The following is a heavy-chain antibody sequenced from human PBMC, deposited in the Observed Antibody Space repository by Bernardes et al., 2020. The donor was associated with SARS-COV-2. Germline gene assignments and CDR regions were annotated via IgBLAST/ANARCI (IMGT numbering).Heavy chain of an antibody. CDR2: TSYRSKWNY. CDR1: GDSASSNRAV. Sequence: SQTLSLTCAISGDSASSNRAVWHWIRQSPSRGLEWLGRTSYRSKWNYDYAVSVKSRITISPDTSKNQFSLELTSVTPEDTAVYYCARGANYAMGVWGQGTTVTVSS. J-gene: IGHJ6*02. V-gene: IGHV6-1*01. CDR3: ARGANYAMGV.